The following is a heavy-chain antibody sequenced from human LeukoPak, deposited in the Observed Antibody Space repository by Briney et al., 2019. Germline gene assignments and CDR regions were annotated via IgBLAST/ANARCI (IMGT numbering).Heavy chain of an antibody. D-gene: IGHD3-22*01. CDR1: GYTFTCYY. Sequence: GASVKVSCKASGYTFTCYYMHWVRQAPGQGLEWMGWINPNSGGTNYAQKFQGRVTMTRDTSISTAYMELSRLRSDDTAVYYCAREEILKYYDSSGYYNWFDPWGQGTLVTVSS. CDR2: INPNSGGT. J-gene: IGHJ5*02. CDR3: AREEILKYYDSSGYYNWFDP. V-gene: IGHV1-2*02.